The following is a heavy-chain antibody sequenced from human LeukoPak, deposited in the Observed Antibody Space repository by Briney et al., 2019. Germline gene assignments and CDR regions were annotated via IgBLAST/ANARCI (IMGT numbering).Heavy chain of an antibody. J-gene: IGHJ4*02. CDR1: GFTFNNYG. CDR3: AKGPLRGTAAAIDY. V-gene: IGHV3-30*18. CDR2: ISYDGRNI. D-gene: IGHD2-2*01. Sequence: GGFLRLSCAASGFTFNNYGTHWVRQAPGKGLEWVAVISYDGRNIHYPDSVKGRFTISRDISTDTLWLQMDSLRTEDTAVYYCAKGPLRGTAAAIDYWGQGTLVTVSS.